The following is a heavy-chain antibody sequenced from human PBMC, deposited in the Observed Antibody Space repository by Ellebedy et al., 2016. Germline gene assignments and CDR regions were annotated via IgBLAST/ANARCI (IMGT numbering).Heavy chain of an antibody. V-gene: IGHV4-39*07. CDR3: ARSLREGSGYDFGLEI. CDR2: IYYSGST. Sequence: SETLSLTXTVSGGSISSSGYYWGWVRQPPGMGLEWIGSIYYSGSTYYNPSLKSRVTISVDRSKNQFSLTLRSVTAADTAVYYCARSLREGSGYDFGLEIWGQGTTVTVSS. CDR1: GGSISSSGYY. D-gene: IGHD5-12*01. J-gene: IGHJ3*02.